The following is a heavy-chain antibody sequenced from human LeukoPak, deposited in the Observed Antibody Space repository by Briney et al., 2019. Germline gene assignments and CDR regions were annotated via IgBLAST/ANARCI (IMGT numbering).Heavy chain of an antibody. D-gene: IGHD6-13*01. Sequence: ASVTLSCKTSGYTFTVNFMYWVRRAPGQGLEWMGWINPNTGGTNYAQKFKGRVTMTRDTSSSTAYMELTRLTSDDTDFYYCARGGVTGQQLDYWSRGTLVTVSS. CDR1: GYTFTVNF. V-gene: IGHV1-2*02. CDR3: ARGGVTGQQLDY. J-gene: IGHJ4*02. CDR2: INPNTGGT.